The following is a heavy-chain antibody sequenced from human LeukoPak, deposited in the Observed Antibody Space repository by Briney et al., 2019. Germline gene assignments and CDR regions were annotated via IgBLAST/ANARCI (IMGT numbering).Heavy chain of an antibody. CDR3: ARSNRDMVRGVIDY. V-gene: IGHV1-2*02. CDR1: GYTFTGYY. Sequence: ASVKVSCKASGYTFTGYYMHWVRQAPGQGLEWMGWINPNSGGTNYAQKFQGRVTVTRDTSISTAYMELSRLRSDDTAVYYCARSNRDMVRGVIDYWGQGTLVTVSS. D-gene: IGHD3-10*01. J-gene: IGHJ4*02. CDR2: INPNSGGT.